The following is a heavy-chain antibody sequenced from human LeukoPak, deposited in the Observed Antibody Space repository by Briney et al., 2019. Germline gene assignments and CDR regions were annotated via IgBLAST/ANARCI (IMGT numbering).Heavy chain of an antibody. CDR3: AKDVHLLSMVGGFDY. CDR1: GFTFDDYA. J-gene: IGHJ4*02. Sequence: PGGSLRLSCAASGFTFDDYAMHWVRQAPGKGLEWVSGISWNSGSIGYADSVKGRFTISRDNAKNSLYLQVNSLRAEDTALYYCAKDVHLLSMVGGFDYWGQGTLVTVSS. D-gene: IGHD3-10*02. V-gene: IGHV3-9*01. CDR2: ISWNSGSI.